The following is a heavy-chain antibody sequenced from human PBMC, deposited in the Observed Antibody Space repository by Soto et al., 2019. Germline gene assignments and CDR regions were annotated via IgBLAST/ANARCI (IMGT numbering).Heavy chain of an antibody. V-gene: IGHV4-61*01. CDR1: GGSVSSGSYY. CDR3: ARRKVDCTNGVCYSFDY. D-gene: IGHD2-8*01. CDR2: IYYSGST. J-gene: IGHJ4*02. Sequence: PSETLSLTCTVSGGSVSSGSYYWSWIRQPPGKGLEWIGYIYYSGSTNYNPSLKSRATISVDTSKNQFSLKLSSVTAADTAVYYCARRKVDCTNGVCYSFDYWGQGTLVTVSS.